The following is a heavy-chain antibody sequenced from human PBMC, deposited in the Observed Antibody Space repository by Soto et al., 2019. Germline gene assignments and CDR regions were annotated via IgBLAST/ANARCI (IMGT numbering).Heavy chain of an antibody. Sequence: EVQLVESGGGLVQPGGSLRLSCAASGFTFSDYALNWVRQAPGEGLEWISYISSSSSTIYFADSLKGRFTISRDNAKNSLYLQMNSLRDEDTAVYYCASTLQYCTSTICYPGGRFDCWGQGTLVTVSS. CDR2: ISSSSSTI. CDR3: ASTLQYCTSTICYPGGRFDC. V-gene: IGHV3-48*02. CDR1: GFTFSDYA. D-gene: IGHD2-2*01. J-gene: IGHJ4*02.